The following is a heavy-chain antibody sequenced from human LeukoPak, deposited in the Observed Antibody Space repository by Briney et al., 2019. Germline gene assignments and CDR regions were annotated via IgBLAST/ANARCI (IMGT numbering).Heavy chain of an antibody. V-gene: IGHV4-59*01. CDR3: ARFYYFDASGWFDP. CDR2: IYYSGST. CDR1: GDSISSYY. J-gene: IGHJ5*02. D-gene: IGHD3-22*01. Sequence: SETLSLTCTVSGDSISSYYWSWIRQPPGKGLEWIGYIYYSGSTTYNPSLRSRVTISVDTSKNQFSLKLSSVTAADTAMYYCARFYYFDASGWFDPWGLGTPVTVSS.